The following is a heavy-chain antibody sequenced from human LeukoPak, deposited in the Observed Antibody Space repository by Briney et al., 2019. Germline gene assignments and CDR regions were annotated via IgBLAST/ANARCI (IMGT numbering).Heavy chain of an antibody. Sequence: SQTLSLTCTVSGASISSSYSSWIRQPPGKGLEWIVYIYYSGTTKYNPSLRSRVTISIDTSKNQFSLKVNSVTGADTAVYYCARGQPQRYNSDWYVNWFDPWGQGTLVSVSS. J-gene: IGHJ5*02. CDR2: IYYSGTT. CDR3: ARGQPQRYNSDWYVNWFDP. V-gene: IGHV4-59*01. CDR1: GASISSSY. D-gene: IGHD6-19*01.